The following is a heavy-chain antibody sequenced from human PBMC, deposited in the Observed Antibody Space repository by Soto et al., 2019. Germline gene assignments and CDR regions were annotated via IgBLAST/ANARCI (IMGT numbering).Heavy chain of an antibody. Sequence: QVQLQGSVPGLVKPSQTLSLTCANTGGSITSGAYFWTWIRQLPGKGLEWIWHISYSGNTHYNPSLKSRVTLSRDTSKTQFSLTLSAVTAADTAGYYCASGTRPLAMFFDYWGQGTLVTVSS. CDR2: ISYSGNT. CDR3: ASGTRPLAMFFDY. CDR1: GGSITSGAYF. J-gene: IGHJ4*02. D-gene: IGHD3-10*02. V-gene: IGHV4-31*11.